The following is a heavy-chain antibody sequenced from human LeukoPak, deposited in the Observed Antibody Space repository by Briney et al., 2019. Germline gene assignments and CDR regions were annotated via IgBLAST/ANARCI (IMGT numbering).Heavy chain of an antibody. Sequence: ASVKVSCKASGYTFTRYAMHWVRQAPGQRLEWMGWINAGTGHTKYSQNIQGRVTITRDTSATTAYMELSSLRSEDTAVYYCTRTDGQYGSGSYYGGDAFDIWGQGTMVTVSS. V-gene: IGHV1-3*01. J-gene: IGHJ3*02. CDR3: TRTDGQYGSGSYYGGDAFDI. D-gene: IGHD3-10*01. CDR1: GYTFTRYA. CDR2: INAGTGHT.